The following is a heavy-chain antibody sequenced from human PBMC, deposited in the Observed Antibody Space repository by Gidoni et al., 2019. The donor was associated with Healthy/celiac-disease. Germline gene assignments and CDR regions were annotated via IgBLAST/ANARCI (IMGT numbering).Heavy chain of an antibody. CDR3: ARQACSSTSCYFWTQNWFDP. Sequence: GKGLEWMGRIDPSDSYTNYSPSFQGHVTISADKSISTAYLQWSSLKASDTAMYYCARQACSSTSCYFWTQNWFDPWGQGTLVTVSS. D-gene: IGHD2-2*01. V-gene: IGHV5-10-1*01. J-gene: IGHJ5*02. CDR2: IDPSDSYT.